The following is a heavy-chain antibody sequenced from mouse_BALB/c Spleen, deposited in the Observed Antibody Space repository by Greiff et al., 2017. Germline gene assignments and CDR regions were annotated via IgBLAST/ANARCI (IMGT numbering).Heavy chain of an antibody. D-gene: IGHD2-1*01. J-gene: IGHJ1*01. V-gene: IGHV2-2*02. CDR1: GFTFTSYG. Sequence: QVQLKESGPGLVQPSQCLYITCTVSGFTFTSYGVHWVRQSPGKGLEWLGVIWSGGSTDYNAAFISRLSISKDNSKSQVFFKMNSLQANDTAIYYCTRKRIYGNDYWYFDVWGAGTTVTVSS. CDR2: IWSGGST. CDR3: TRKRIYGNDYWYFDV.